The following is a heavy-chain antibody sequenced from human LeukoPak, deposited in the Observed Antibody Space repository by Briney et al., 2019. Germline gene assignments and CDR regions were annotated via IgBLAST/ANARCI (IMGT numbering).Heavy chain of an antibody. Sequence: ASVKVSCKASGGTFSSYAISWVRQAPGQGLEWMGWIDPNTGGTNYAQKFQGRVPMTRDTSVSTAYMELNRLRSDDTAVYYCARGPRTVHVDYWGQGTLVTVSS. CDR1: GGTFSSYA. J-gene: IGHJ4*02. V-gene: IGHV1-2*02. CDR3: ARGPRTVHVDY. CDR2: IDPNTGGT. D-gene: IGHD1/OR15-1a*01.